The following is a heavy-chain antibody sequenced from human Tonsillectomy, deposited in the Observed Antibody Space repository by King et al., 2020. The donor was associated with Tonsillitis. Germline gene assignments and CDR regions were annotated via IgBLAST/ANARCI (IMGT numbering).Heavy chain of an antibody. CDR3: ARFQVTGTSRCAFDI. D-gene: IGHD2-21*02. J-gene: IGHJ3*02. V-gene: IGHV1-2*06. Sequence: QLVQSGAEVKKPGASVKVSCKASGYTFTGYYIHWVRQAPGQGLEWMGRINPYSGGTNDAQNLQGRVTMTRDTSISKAYMELTRLRSDDTAVYYCARFQVTGTSRCAFDIWGQGTMVTVSS. CDR1: GYTFTGYY. CDR2: INPYSGGT.